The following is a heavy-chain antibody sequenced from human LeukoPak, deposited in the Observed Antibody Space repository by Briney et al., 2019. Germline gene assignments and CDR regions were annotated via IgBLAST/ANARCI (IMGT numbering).Heavy chain of an antibody. Sequence: PGGSLRLSCAASGFTFSSYAMHWVRQAPGKGLEWVAVISYDGSNKYYADSVKGRFTISRDNSKNTLYLQMNSLRAEDTAVYYCARRSFRIGYNWSDPWGQGTLVTVSS. CDR3: ARRSFRIGYNWSDP. J-gene: IGHJ5*02. CDR2: ISYDGSNK. CDR1: GFTFSSYA. V-gene: IGHV3-30*04. D-gene: IGHD2-21*01.